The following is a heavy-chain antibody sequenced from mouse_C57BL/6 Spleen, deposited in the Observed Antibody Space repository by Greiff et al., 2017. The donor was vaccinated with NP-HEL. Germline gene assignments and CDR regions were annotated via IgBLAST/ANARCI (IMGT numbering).Heavy chain of an antibody. D-gene: IGHD1-1*01. J-gene: IGHJ3*01. CDR3: ARGDYYYGSSPFAY. CDR1: GYTFTDYY. V-gene: IGHV1-26*01. Sequence: EVQLQQSGPELVKPGASVKISCKASGYTFTDYYMNWVKQSHGKSLEWIGDINPNNGGTSYNQKFKGKATLTVDKSSSTAYMELRSLTSEDSAVYYCARGDYYYGSSPFAYWGQGTLVTVSA. CDR2: INPNNGGT.